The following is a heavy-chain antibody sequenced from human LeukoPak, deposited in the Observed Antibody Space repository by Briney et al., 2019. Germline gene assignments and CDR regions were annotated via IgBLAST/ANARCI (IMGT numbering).Heavy chain of an antibody. D-gene: IGHD3-9*01. CDR2: ISSSSSTI. CDR1: GFTSGSYS. CDR3: ARDQNDILTGYYRLFDY. J-gene: IGHJ4*02. V-gene: IGHV3-48*02. Sequence: PGGSLRLSFEAPGFTSGSYSMNWSPQAPGKGLEWVSYISSSSSTIYYAGSVKGRFTISRDNAKNSLYLQMNSLRDEDTAVYYCARDQNDILTGYYRLFDYWGQGTLVTVSS.